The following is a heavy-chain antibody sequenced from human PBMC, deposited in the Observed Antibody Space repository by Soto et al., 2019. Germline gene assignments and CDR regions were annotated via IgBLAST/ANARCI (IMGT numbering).Heavy chain of an antibody. V-gene: IGHV3-74*01. CDR2: INSDGSST. D-gene: IGHD4-4*01. CDR1: GFTFSSYW. Sequence: LRLSCAASGFTFSSYWMHWVRQAPGKGLVWVSRINSDGSSTSYADSVKGRFTISRDNAKNSVSLQMNSLRVEDTAIYYCAREGIINYNEYSFDFWGQGTLVTVSS. J-gene: IGHJ4*02. CDR3: AREGIINYNEYSFDF.